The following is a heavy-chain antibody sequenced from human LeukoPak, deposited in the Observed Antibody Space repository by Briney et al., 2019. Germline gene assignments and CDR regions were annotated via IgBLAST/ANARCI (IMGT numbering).Heavy chain of an antibody. CDR1: GGSISSYY. V-gene: IGHV4-59*12. J-gene: IGHJ6*02. CDR3: ARDDYGDYYYYGMDV. CDR2: IYYSGST. Sequence: PSETLSLTCTVSGGSISSYYWSWIRQPPGKGLEWIGYIYYSGSTNYNPSLKSRVTMSVDTSKNQFSLKLSSVTAADTAVYYCARDDYGDYYYYGMDVWGQGTTVTVSS. D-gene: IGHD4-17*01.